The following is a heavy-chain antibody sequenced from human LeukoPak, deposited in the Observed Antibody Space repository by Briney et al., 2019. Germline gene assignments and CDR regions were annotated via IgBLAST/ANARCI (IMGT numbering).Heavy chain of an antibody. D-gene: IGHD5-18*01. V-gene: IGHV4-31*03. Sequence: SETLSLTCSVSGGSIKGGGFFWNWVRQHPGKGLEWIGHIYYSGSTSYNPSVKSRVTISVDTSKNQFSLKLTSVTAADTAMYYCARDHGRSYNYGSDALDIWGQGTLVVVSA. J-gene: IGHJ3*02. CDR2: IYYSGST. CDR3: ARDHGRSYNYGSDALDI. CDR1: GGSIKGGGFF.